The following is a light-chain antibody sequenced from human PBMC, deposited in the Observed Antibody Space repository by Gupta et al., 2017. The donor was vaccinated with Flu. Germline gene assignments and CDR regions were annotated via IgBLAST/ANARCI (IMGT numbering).Light chain of an antibody. J-gene: IGKJ5*01. V-gene: IGKV1-39*01. Sequence: DIQMTQSPSSLSASVGDRVTITCRASQSIRSYLNWYQQKPGKAPKLLIYAASSWQSGVPSRFSGSGYGTDLTLTISSRQQEDFASYYCQQTDSNPPITFGQGTPLDIK. CDR3: QQTDSNPPIT. CDR2: AAS. CDR1: QSIRSY.